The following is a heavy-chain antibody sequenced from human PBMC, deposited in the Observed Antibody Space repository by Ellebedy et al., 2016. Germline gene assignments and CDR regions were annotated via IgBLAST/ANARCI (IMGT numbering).Heavy chain of an antibody. V-gene: IGHV3-23*01. CDR1: GFTFSSYA. CDR2: ISGSGGST. D-gene: IGHD3-16*01. J-gene: IGHJ4*02. Sequence: GESLKISXAASGFTFSSYAMSWVRQAPGKGLEWVSAISGSGGSTYYADSVKGRFTISRDNSKNTLYLQMNSLRAEDTAVYYCAKDLDDYVWGSQGFDYWGQGTLVTVSS. CDR3: AKDLDDYVWGSQGFDY.